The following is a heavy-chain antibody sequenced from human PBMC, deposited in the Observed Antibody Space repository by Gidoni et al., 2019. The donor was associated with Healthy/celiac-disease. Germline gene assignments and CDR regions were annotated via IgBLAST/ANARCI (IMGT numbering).Heavy chain of an antibody. D-gene: IGHD6-19*01. J-gene: IGHJ6*02. CDR1: GGSFSGYY. CDR3: ARARLPGRAVAGIRGYYYGMDV. CDR2: INHSGST. Sequence: QVQLQQWGAGLLKPSETLSLTCAVYGGSFSGYYWSWIRQPPGKGLEWIGEINHSGSTNYNPSLKSRVTISVDTSKNQFSLKLSSVTAADTAVYYCARARLPGRAVAGIRGYYYGMDVWGQGTTVTVSS. V-gene: IGHV4-34*01.